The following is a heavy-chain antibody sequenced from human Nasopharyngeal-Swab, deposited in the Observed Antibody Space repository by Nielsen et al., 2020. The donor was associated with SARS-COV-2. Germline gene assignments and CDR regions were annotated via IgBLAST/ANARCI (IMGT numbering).Heavy chain of an antibody. D-gene: IGHD6-13*01. CDR2: IWYDGSNK. J-gene: IGHJ4*02. CDR1: GFTFSSYG. CDR3: ARDLGGAAAGTFDY. Sequence: GESLKISCVASGFTFSSYGMHWVRQAPGKGLEWVAVIWYDGSNKYYADSVKGRFTISRDNSKNTLYLQMNSLRAEDTAVYYCARDLGGAAAGTFDYWGQGTLVTVSS. V-gene: IGHV3-33*01.